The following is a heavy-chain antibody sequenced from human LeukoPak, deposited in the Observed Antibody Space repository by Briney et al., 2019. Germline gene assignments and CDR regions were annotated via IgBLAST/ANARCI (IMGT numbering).Heavy chain of an antibody. Sequence: GGSLRLSCAPSGFTFSSHPMSWVRHAPGEGLEWVSAIGGSGGSTYYADSVKGRFSNYRDNSKNPQYLRMNSLRAEDTAVYRCALVSSGIWGQGTMVTVSS. V-gene: IGHV3-23*01. CDR3: ALVSSGI. D-gene: IGHD3-22*01. CDR2: IGGSGGST. J-gene: IGHJ3*02. CDR1: GFTFSSHP.